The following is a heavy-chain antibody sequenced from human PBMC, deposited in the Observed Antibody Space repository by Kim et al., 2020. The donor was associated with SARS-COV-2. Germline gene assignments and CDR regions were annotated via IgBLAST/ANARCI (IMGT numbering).Heavy chain of an antibody. CDR2: ISGRGGST. CDR3: RGGEGVAGAGIDY. V-gene: IGHV3-23*01. CDR1: GFTFSSYA. Sequence: GGSLRLSCAASGFTFSSYAMSWVRQAPGKGLEWVSAISGRGGSTYYADSVKGRFTISRDNYQNTLYLQMNSRRSEDTAVYYCRGGEGVAGAGIDYWGQGTLVTVSS. D-gene: IGHD6-19*01. J-gene: IGHJ4*02.